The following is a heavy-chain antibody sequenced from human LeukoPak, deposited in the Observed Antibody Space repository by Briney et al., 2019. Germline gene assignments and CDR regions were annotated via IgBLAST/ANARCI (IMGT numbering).Heavy chain of an antibody. CDR3: ARLFGGVTTFDY. J-gene: IGHJ4*02. D-gene: IGHD4-17*01. Sequence: GGSLRLSCAASGFTFSAFWMSWVRQGPGKGLERVASIKPDGSDSHHVDSVMGRFTISRDNAKNLLYLQMNSLSAEDTAVYYCARLFGGVTTFDYWGQGALVTVSS. CDR2: IKPDGSDS. V-gene: IGHV3-7*01. CDR1: GFTFSAFW.